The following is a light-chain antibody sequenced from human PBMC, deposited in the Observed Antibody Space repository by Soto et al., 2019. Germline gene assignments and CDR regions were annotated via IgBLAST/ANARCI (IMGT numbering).Light chain of an antibody. CDR1: QSVSSN. J-gene: IGKJ2*01. Sequence: ETVMTQSPATLSVSPGERATLSCMASQSVSSNLAGYQQTPGQAPRLLIDGASTRATGIPARFSGSGSGTEFTLTISRLQSEDLAVYYCQQYNNWPRNFGQGTTLEIK. V-gene: IGKV3-15*01. CDR2: GAS. CDR3: QQYNNWPRN.